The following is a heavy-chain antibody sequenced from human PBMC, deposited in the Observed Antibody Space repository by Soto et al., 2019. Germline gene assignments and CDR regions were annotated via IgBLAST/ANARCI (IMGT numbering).Heavy chain of an antibody. Sequence: EVQLLESGGGLVQPGVSLRLSCATSGFSLRSTAMSWVRRAPGKGLEWVSTLSASGATALFADFAKGRFTISRDTSKNTLFMDMGNLKVVDTALCFCAKTEAVVAVDVYPRCFDCWGQGTRFPVSP. J-gene: IGHJ5*01. CDR2: LSASGATA. CDR3: AKTEAVVAVDVYPRCFDC. V-gene: IGHV3-23*01. D-gene: IGHD5-18*01. CDR1: GFSLRSTA.